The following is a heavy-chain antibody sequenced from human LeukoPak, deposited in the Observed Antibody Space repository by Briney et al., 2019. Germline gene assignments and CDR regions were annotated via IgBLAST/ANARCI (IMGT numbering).Heavy chain of an antibody. Sequence: SETLSLTCAVYGGSFSDYYWSWIRQPPGKGLEWIGSIYHSGSTYYNPSLKSRVTISVDTSKNQFSLKLSSVTAADTAVYYCARASDSGYNWFDPWGQGTLVTVSS. D-gene: IGHD6-19*01. CDR2: IYHSGST. CDR1: GGSFSDYY. J-gene: IGHJ5*02. V-gene: IGHV4-34*01. CDR3: ARASDSGYNWFDP.